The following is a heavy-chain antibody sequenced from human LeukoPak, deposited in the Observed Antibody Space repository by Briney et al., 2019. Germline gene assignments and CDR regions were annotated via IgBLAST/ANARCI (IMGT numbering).Heavy chain of an antibody. CDR3: AREGGVGPTAPPDYYSYQMDV. D-gene: IGHD1-26*01. J-gene: IGHJ6*03. V-gene: IGHV1-18*01. CDR1: GYTFISYG. Sequence: EASVKVSCKASGYTFISYGITWVRQAPGQGLEWMGWISPYTTKTNYAQSLQGRVTMTTDTSTSTAYMELRSLRSDDTAVYYCAREGGVGPTAPPDYYSYQMDVRGKGTTVTVSS. CDR2: ISPYTTKT.